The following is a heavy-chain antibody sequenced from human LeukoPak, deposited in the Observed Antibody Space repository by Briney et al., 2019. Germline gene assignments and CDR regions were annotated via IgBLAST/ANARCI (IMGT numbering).Heavy chain of an antibody. CDR2: ISGSGTNI. J-gene: IGHJ2*01. V-gene: IGHV3-48*01. D-gene: IGHD6-19*01. CDR3: ASGSGYWYFDL. CDR1: GFTFSSLS. Sequence: GGSLRLSCAASGFTFSSLSMNWVRQAPGKGLEWVSYISGSGTNIYYADSVEGRFTISRDNAKNSLYLQMDSLRADDTAVYYCASGSGYWYFDLWGLGTLVTVSS.